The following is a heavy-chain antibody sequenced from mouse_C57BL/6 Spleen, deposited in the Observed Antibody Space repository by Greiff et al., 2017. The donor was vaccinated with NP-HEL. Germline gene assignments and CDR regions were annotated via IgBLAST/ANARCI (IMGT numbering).Heavy chain of an antibody. CDR2: IYPSSGST. Sequence: QVQLQQPGAELVKPWASVKLSCKASGYTFTSYWITWVKQRPGQGLEWIGDIYPSSGSTNYNEKFKSKATLTVDTSSSTAYMQLSSLTSEDSAVYYCARQGDGYEAYWGQGTLVTVSA. D-gene: IGHD2-3*01. J-gene: IGHJ3*01. CDR3: ARQGDGYEAY. CDR1: GYTFTSYW. V-gene: IGHV1-55*01.